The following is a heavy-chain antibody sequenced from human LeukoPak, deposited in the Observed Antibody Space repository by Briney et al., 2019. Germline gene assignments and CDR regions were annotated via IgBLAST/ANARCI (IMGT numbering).Heavy chain of an antibody. CDR1: VFNFS. CDR2: ISGSGQTT. D-gene: IGHD6-19*01. CDR3: AKMGGRVWYKVPET. Sequence: QPGGSLRLSCTASVFNFSMAWVRQAPGMGLEWLSTISGSGQTTYYADFVRGRFTISRDNSRNTLYLQMNGLRVEDTALYYCAKMGGRVWYKVPETWGQGTLVTVSS. V-gene: IGHV3-23*01. J-gene: IGHJ5*02.